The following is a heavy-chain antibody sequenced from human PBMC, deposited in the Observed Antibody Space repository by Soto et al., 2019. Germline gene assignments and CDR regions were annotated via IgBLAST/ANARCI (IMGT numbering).Heavy chain of an antibody. CDR1: GGSFSGYF. Sequence: LSLTCTVSGGSFSGYFWTWIRQPPGKGLEWLAEINHSGITNYNPSVESRVSMSVDTSKNQFSPRLYSVTAADTAVYYCVRGPYNYNSRYFDYWGQGTLVTVSS. V-gene: IGHV4-34*01. CDR3: VRGPYNYNSRYFDY. CDR2: INHSGIT. D-gene: IGHD1-1*01. J-gene: IGHJ4*02.